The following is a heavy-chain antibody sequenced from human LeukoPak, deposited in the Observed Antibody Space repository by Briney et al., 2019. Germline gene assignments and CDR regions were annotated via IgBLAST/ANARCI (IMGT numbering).Heavy chain of an antibody. J-gene: IGHJ4*02. CDR2: ISWDGGST. CDR3: AKGSSSWYWIDY. Sequence: LTGGSLRLSCAASGFTFDDYTMHWVRQAPGKGLEWVSLISWDGGSTYYADSVKGRFTISRDNSKNSLYLQMNSLRTEDTALYYCAKGSSSWYWIDYWGQGTLVTVSS. D-gene: IGHD6-13*01. CDR1: GFTFDDYT. V-gene: IGHV3-43*01.